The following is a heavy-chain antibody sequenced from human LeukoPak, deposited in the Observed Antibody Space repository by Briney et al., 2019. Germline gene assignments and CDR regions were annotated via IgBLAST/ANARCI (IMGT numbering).Heavy chain of an antibody. CDR2: ISYDGSNK. J-gene: IGHJ4*02. D-gene: IGHD6-19*01. V-gene: IGHV3-30*18. Sequence: GGSLRLSCAASGFTFSSYGMHWVRQAPGKGLEWVAVISYDGSNKYYADSVKGRFTISRDNSKNTLNLQVNSLRAEDTALYYCAKTEREGTGWYGKNDYWGPGTLITVSS. CDR3: AKTEREGTGWYGKNDY. CDR1: GFTFSSYG.